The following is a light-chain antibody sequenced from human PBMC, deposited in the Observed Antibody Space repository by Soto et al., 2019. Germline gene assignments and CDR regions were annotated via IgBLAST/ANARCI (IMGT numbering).Light chain of an antibody. J-gene: IGKJ4*01. CDR2: GAS. CDR1: QSVSSSY. V-gene: IGKV3-20*01. CDR3: QQDGSSPRLT. Sequence: EIVLTQSPGTLSFSPGERATLSCRASQSVSSSYLAWYQQKPGQAPRLLIYGASSRATGIPDRFSGSGSGTDFTLTISRLEPEDFAVYYCQQDGSSPRLTFGGGTTVEIK.